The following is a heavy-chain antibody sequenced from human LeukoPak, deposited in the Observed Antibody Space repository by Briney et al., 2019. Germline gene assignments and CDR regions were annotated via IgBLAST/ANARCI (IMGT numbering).Heavy chain of an antibody. D-gene: IGHD5-18*01. V-gene: IGHV1-2*02. CDR1: GYTFTGYY. Sequence: ASVEVSCKASGYTFTGYYVHWVRQAPGQGVEWMGWINPNSGGTNYAQRFQGRVTMTRDTSISTAYMELSRLRSDDTAVYYCAREGGYGDYFYYMDVWGKGTTVTVTS. CDR3: AREGGYGDYFYYMDV. J-gene: IGHJ6*03. CDR2: INPNSGGT.